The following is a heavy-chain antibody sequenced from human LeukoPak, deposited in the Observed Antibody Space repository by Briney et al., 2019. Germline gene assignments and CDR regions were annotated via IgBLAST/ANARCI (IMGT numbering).Heavy chain of an antibody. J-gene: IGHJ4*02. CDR3: ARGGVDTMVRGVIRFDY. CDR2: ISYDGSNK. CDR1: GFTFSSYG. D-gene: IGHD3-10*01. V-gene: IGHV3-30*03. Sequence: QPGGSLRLSCAASGFTFSSYGMHWVRQAPGKGLEWVAVISYDGSNKYYADSVKGRFTISRDNAKNSLYLQMNSLRAEDTAVYYCARGGVDTMVRGVIRFDYWGQGTLVTVSS.